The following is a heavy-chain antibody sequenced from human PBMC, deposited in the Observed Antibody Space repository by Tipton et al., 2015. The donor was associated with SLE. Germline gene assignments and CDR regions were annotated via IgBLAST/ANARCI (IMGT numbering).Heavy chain of an antibody. CDR2: IKNDGSIT. Sequence: SLRLSCAASGFSFSGYWMHWVRQGPGEGLVWVSSIKNDGSITSYAESVKGRFTISRDNSLNTLYLQMSSLRAEDTAIYFCAKESPWEESWGQGALVTVSS. J-gene: IGHJ5*02. CDR1: GFSFSGYW. CDR3: AKESPWEES. V-gene: IGHV3-74*01. D-gene: IGHD1-26*01.